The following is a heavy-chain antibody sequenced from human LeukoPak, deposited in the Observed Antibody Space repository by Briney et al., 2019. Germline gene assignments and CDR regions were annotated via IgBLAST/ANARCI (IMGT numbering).Heavy chain of an antibody. J-gene: IGHJ4*02. V-gene: IGHV4-31*03. CDR1: GGSISSGGYY. CDR2: IYYSGST. Sequence: SETLSLTCTVSGGSISSGGYYWSWIRQHPGKGLEWIGYIYYSGSTYYSPSLKSRVTISVDTSKNQFSLKLCSVTAADTAVYYCARHSGSYYFDYWGQGTLVTVSS. D-gene: IGHD1-26*01. CDR3: ARHSGSYYFDY.